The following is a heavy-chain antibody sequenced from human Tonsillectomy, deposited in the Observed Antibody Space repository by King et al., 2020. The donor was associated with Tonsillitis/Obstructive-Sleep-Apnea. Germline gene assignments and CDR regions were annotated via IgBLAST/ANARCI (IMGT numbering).Heavy chain of an antibody. CDR1: GLTFSSYG. Sequence: VQLVESGGGVVQPGRSLRLSCAASGLTFSSYGMHWVRQAPGKGLEWVAVISYDGSYRNYADSVKGRFTISRDNSKNTVYLQMNNLRAEDTAVYYCAKEAQDDDIFTGMDVWGQGTTVTVSS. CDR2: ISYDGSYR. V-gene: IGHV3-30*18. J-gene: IGHJ6*02. D-gene: IGHD3-9*01. CDR3: AKEAQDDDIFTGMDV.